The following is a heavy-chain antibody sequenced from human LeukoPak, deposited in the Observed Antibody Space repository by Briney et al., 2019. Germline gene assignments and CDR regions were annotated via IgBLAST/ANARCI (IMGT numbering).Heavy chain of an antibody. D-gene: IGHD3/OR15-3a*01. J-gene: IGHJ4*02. Sequence: PSETLSLTCTVSGGSISNNYWYWIRQSPGKGLEWIANFYNGGSTNYSPSLKSRVTISVDTSRNQFFLKLNSVTAADTAVYYCAKSHFWTGYPSDYWGQGILVTVSS. CDR3: AKSHFWTGYPSDY. CDR1: GGSISNNY. V-gene: IGHV4-59*01. CDR2: FYNGGST.